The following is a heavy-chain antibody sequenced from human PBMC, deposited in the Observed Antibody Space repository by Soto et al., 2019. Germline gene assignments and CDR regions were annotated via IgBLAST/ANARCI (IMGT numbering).Heavy chain of an antibody. CDR1: GFTFSSYA. CDR2: ISYDGSNK. V-gene: IGHV3-30-3*01. D-gene: IGHD4-17*01. Sequence: QVQLVESGGGVVQPGRSLRLSCAASGFTFSSYAMHWVRQAPGKGLEWVAVISYDGSNKYYADSVKGRFTISRDNSKNTLYLQMNSLRAEDTAVYYCARDRSYGDYGVKYYYYGMDVWGQGTTFTVSS. J-gene: IGHJ6*02. CDR3: ARDRSYGDYGVKYYYYGMDV.